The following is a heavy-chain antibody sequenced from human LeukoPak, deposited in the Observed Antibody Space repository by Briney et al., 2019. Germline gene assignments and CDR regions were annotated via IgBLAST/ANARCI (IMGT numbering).Heavy chain of an antibody. Sequence: GGSLRLSCAASGFTFSDHYMDWVRQAPGKGLEWVGRTRNKANSYTTEYAASVKGRFTISRDDSKNSLYLQMNSLKTEDTAVYYCARVGASSGAFDIWGQGTKVTVSS. J-gene: IGHJ3*02. D-gene: IGHD1-26*01. CDR1: GFTFSDHY. CDR2: TRNKANSYTT. CDR3: ARVGASSGAFDI. V-gene: IGHV3-72*01.